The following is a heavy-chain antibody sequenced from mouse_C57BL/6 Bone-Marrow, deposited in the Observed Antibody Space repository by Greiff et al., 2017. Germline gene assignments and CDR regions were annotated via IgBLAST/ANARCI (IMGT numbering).Heavy chain of an antibody. CDR1: GFSLTSYG. Sequence: VKLMESGPGLVQPSQSLSITCTVSGFSLTSYGVHWVRQSPGKGLEWLGVIWSGGSTDYNAAFISRLSISKDNSKSQVFFKMNSLQADDTAIYYCARKWWLPHYYAMDYWGQGTSVTVSS. D-gene: IGHD2-3*01. J-gene: IGHJ4*01. CDR3: ARKWWLPHYYAMDY. V-gene: IGHV2-2*01. CDR2: IWSGGST.